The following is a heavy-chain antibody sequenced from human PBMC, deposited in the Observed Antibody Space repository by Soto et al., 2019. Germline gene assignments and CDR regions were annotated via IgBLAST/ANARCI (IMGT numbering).Heavy chain of an antibody. CDR2: ISGGGGET. D-gene: IGHD5-12*01. CDR3: AKEIAVAVATPPEY. CDR1: GFTYSIYA. V-gene: IGHV3-23*01. Sequence: EVQLLESGGGLVQPGGSLRLSCTASGFTYSIYAMAWVRQAPGKGLEWVSGISGGGGETYYADSVKGRFTISRDNSKNTVYLQMTNLRADDTAVYYCAKEIAVAVATPPEYWGQGTLVTVSS. J-gene: IGHJ4*02.